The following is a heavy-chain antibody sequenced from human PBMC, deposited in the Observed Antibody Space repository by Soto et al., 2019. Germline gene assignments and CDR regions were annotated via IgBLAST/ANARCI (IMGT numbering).Heavy chain of an antibody. Sequence: QVQLQQWGAGLLKPSETLSLTCAVYGGSFSGYYWSWIRQPPGKGLEWIGEINHSGSTNYNPSLKSRVTISVDTSKNQFSLNLSSVTAADTAVYYCARAPRWLQIPFDYWGQGTLVTVSS. CDR3: ARAPRWLQIPFDY. D-gene: IGHD5-12*01. V-gene: IGHV4-34*01. CDR2: INHSGST. J-gene: IGHJ4*02. CDR1: GGSFSGYY.